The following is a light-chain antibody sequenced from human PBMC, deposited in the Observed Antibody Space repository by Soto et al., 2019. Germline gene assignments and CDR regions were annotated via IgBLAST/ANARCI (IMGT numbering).Light chain of an antibody. CDR2: DVT. J-gene: IGLJ2*01. CDR1: SSDVGTYNY. Sequence: QSALTQPASVSGSPGQSITISCTGTSSDVGTYNYVSWYQQHPGKAPKLMIYDVTNRPSGVSNRFSGSKSGNTASLTISGLQAEHEADYSCSSYATSSTLYVIFGGGTKLTVL. V-gene: IGLV2-14*01. CDR3: SSYATSSTLYVI.